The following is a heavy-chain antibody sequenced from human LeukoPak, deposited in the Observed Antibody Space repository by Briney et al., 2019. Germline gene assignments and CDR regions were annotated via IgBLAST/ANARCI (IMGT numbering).Heavy chain of an antibody. J-gene: IGHJ5*02. Sequence: ASETLSLTCAVSGDSISSSTSCWSWIRQPPGKGLEPPGKGLEWIGCMYHSGSTFYNPSLKSRVTVSVDTSKNQFSLKLSSVTAADTAIYYCARHLYPDCFDPWGQGTLVTVSS. V-gene: IGHV4-39*01. D-gene: IGHD3-16*01. CDR1: GDSISSSTSC. CDR3: ARHLYPDCFDP. CDR2: MYHSGST.